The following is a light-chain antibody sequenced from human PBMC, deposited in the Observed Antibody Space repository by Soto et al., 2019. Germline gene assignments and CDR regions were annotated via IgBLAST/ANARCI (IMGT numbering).Light chain of an antibody. CDR3: HQYGSSPFS. V-gene: IGKV3-11*01. J-gene: IGKJ2*03. Sequence: EIVLTQSPATLSLSPGERATLSCRASQSVSSYLAWYQQKPGQAPRLLIYDASNRATGIPARFSGSGSGTDFTLTISSLEPEDFATYYCHQYGSSPFSFGQGTHLEMK. CDR1: QSVSSY. CDR2: DAS.